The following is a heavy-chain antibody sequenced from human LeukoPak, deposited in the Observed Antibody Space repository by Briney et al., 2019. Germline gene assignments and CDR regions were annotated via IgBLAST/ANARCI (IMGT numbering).Heavy chain of an antibody. V-gene: IGHV4-34*01. Sequence: SETLSLTCAVYVGSFSRYYWSWIRHPPGKGLEWIGEINHSGSTNYNRSLKSRVTISVDTSKNQFSLKLSSVTAADTAVYYCARGSSGSGSYYNPYGMDVWGKGTTVTVSS. CDR2: INHSGST. D-gene: IGHD3-10*01. CDR1: VGSFSRYY. J-gene: IGHJ6*04. CDR3: ARGSSGSGSYYNPYGMDV.